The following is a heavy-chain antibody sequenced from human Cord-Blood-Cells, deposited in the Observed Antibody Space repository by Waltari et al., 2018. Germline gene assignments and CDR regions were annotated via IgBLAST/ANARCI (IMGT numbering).Heavy chain of an antibody. V-gene: IGHV1-3*01. Sequence: QVQLVQSGAEVKKPGASVKVSCKASGYTFTSYAMHWVRQAPGQRLEWMGWINAGNGNTKYSQKFQGRVTITRDTSASTAYMELSSLRSEDTAVCYCARDRCTNGVCYFDYWGQGTLVTVSS. D-gene: IGHD2-8*01. CDR2: INAGNGNT. J-gene: IGHJ4*02. CDR3: ARDRCTNGVCYFDY. CDR1: GYTFTSYA.